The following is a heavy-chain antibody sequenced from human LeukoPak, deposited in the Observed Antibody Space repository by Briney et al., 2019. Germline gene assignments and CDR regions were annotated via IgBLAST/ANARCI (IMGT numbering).Heavy chain of an antibody. CDR3: AKVSSSSCYGASDY. J-gene: IGHJ4*02. CDR1: GFTFSSYG. V-gene: IGHV3-33*06. Sequence: GGSLRLSCAASGFTFSSYGMHWVRQAPGKGLEWVALIWYDGSNKYYADSVKGRFTISRDNSKNTLYLQMNSLRADDTAVYYCAKVSSSSCYGASDYWGQGTLVTVSS. D-gene: IGHD2-2*01. CDR2: IWYDGSNK.